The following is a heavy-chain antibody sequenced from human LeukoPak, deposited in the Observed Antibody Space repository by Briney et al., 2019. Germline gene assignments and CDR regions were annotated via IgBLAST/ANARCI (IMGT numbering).Heavy chain of an antibody. CDR3: ARARYSYGSSFDY. J-gene: IGHJ4*02. CDR2: SYYSGNT. D-gene: IGHD5-18*01. V-gene: IGHV4-59*01. CDR1: GGSISSYY. Sequence: SETLSLTCTVSGGSISSYYWSWIRQPPGKGLEWIGYSYYSGNTNHNPSLKSRVTISVDTSKNQFCLKLSSVTAADTAVYYCARARYSYGSSFDYWGQGTLVTVSS.